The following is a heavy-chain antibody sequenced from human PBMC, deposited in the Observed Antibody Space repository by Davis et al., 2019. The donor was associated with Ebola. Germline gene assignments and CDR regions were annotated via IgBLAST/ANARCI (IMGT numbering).Heavy chain of an antibody. CDR1: GFSLSTSGVA. Sequence: SGPTLAKPTHTLTLTCTFSGFSLSTSGVAMGWIRQPPGKALEWLALIYWDDDKRYRPSLNSRLTITKDTSKNQVVLTMTNRDPVDTATYHSTHRPPTSGWTGAFDVWGQGTMVTVSS. CDR2: IYWDDDK. CDR3: THRPPTSGWTGAFDV. D-gene: IGHD6-19*01. J-gene: IGHJ3*01. V-gene: IGHV2-5*02.